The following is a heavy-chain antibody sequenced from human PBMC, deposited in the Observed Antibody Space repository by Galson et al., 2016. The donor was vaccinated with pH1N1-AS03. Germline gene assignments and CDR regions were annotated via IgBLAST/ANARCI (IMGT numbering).Heavy chain of an antibody. V-gene: IGHV1-69*13. J-gene: IGHJ6*02. D-gene: IGHD3-3*01. CDR1: GGPFSSHA. CDR2: IIPILGTP. Sequence: SVKVSCKASGGPFSSHAINWVRQAPGQRLEWMGGIIPILGTPNYAQKFQGRVTINSDESTNTAYMELSSLRSEDTAVYYCARSDEFCSDRAPFKYGMDVWGPGTTVTVSS. CDR3: ARSDEFCSDRAPFKYGMDV.